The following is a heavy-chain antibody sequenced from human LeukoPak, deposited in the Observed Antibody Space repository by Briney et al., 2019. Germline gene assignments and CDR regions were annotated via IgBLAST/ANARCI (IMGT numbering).Heavy chain of an antibody. CDR1: GFTFSHHA. J-gene: IGHJ5*02. D-gene: IGHD2-8*01. CDR3: AKSMTTTNVDWFDP. V-gene: IGHV3-23*01. CDR2: IIGGGSNT. Sequence: PGGSLRLSCAASGFTFSHHAMSWARQSLGKRLEWVSVIIGGGSNTYYADSVKGRFTISRDNSNNMLYLQMNSLRGEDTAVYYCAKSMTTTNVDWFDPWGQGTLVTVSS.